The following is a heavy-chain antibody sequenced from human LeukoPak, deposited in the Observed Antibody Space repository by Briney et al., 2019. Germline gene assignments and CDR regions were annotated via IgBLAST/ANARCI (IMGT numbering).Heavy chain of an antibody. CDR1: GLITDDYA. V-gene: IGHV3-43*02. Sequence: HTGGSLRLSCAAPGLITDDYAIHWVRQAPGKGLEWVSLIGGDGGSTFYADSVRGRFTIPRDNSKNSLSLQMSSLRSEDTALYFCVRESERSGWFDHWGQGTLVTVSS. D-gene: IGHD1-26*01. J-gene: IGHJ5*02. CDR2: IGGDGGST. CDR3: VRESERSGWFDH.